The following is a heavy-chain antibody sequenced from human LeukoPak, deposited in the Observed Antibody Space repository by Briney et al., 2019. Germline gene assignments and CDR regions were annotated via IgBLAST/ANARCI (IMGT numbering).Heavy chain of an antibody. CDR2: IYYSGST. CDR3: ARVGPTDDYGDSHDAFDI. CDR1: GGSVSSSF. Sequence: PSETLSLTCSVSGGSVSSSFWSWIRQPPGKGLEWIGHIYYSGSTNYNPSLKSRVTISVDTSKNHFSLKVTSETAADTAVYYCARVGPTDDYGDSHDAFDIWGQGTLVAVSS. D-gene: IGHD4-17*01. V-gene: IGHV4-59*02. J-gene: IGHJ3*02.